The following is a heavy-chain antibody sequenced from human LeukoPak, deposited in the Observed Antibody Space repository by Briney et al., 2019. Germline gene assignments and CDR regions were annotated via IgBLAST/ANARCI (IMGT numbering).Heavy chain of an antibody. CDR1: GFTFSSYA. J-gene: IGHJ3*02. CDR3: AKEFYYDSSGHDAFDI. CDR2: ISGSGGST. Sequence: GGSLRLSCAASGFTFSSYAMSWVRQAPGKGLEWVSAISGSGGSTYYADSVKGRFPISRDNSKNTLYLQMNSLRAEDTAVYYCAKEFYYDSSGHDAFDIWGQGTMVTVSS. V-gene: IGHV3-23*01. D-gene: IGHD3-22*01.